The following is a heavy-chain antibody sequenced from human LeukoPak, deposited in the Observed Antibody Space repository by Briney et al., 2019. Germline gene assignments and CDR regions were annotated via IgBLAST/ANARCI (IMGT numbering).Heavy chain of an antibody. D-gene: IGHD3-22*01. CDR2: INPNSGGT. J-gene: IGHJ4*02. Sequence: ASVKVSCKASGHTFTGYYMHWVRQAPGQGLEWMGWINPNSGGTNYAQKFQGRVTMTRDTSISTAYMELSRLRSDDTAVYYCARPDYYDSSGYPDYWGQGTLVTVSS. CDR1: GHTFTGYY. CDR3: ARPDYYDSSGYPDY. V-gene: IGHV1-2*02.